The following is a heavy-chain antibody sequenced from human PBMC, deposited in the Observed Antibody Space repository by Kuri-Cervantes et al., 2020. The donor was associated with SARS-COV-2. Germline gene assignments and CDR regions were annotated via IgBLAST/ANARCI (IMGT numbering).Heavy chain of an antibody. V-gene: IGHV1-18*01. J-gene: IGHJ3*02. CDR1: GYTFIRYG. CDR2: ITTYNGNT. D-gene: IGHD2-15*01. Sequence: ASVKGSCKASGYTFIRYGISWVRQAPGQGLEWMGWITTYNGNTEYARKLQGRVTMTTDTSTSTAYMELRSLRSDDTAVYYCARVFTTPSGTDAFDIWGQGTMVTVSS. CDR3: ARVFTTPSGTDAFDI.